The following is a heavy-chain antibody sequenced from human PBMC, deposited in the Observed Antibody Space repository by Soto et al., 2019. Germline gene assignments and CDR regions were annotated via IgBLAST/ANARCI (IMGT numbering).Heavy chain of an antibody. D-gene: IGHD3-10*01. V-gene: IGHV1-69*01. CDR2: VVPILGTP. CDR1: GGSFETFI. Sequence: QVQLVQSGAEVKEPGSSVKVSCEASGGSFETFIMNWVRQTPGRGLEWMGGVVPILGTPTYAERFKGKVKISAAGAAGTTQMEMTSLRSEDSGIYYCPRNGTDGSSRSGMDVWGQGTAVIVSS. J-gene: IGHJ6*02. CDR3: PRNGTDGSSRSGMDV.